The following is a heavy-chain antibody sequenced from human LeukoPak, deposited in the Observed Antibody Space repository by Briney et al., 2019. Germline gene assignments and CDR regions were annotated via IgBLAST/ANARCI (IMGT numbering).Heavy chain of an antibody. D-gene: IGHD4-23*01. J-gene: IGHJ4*02. CDR2: ISSSGSTI. V-gene: IGHV3-48*03. CDR3: ARDYGGSSPFDY. CDR1: GFTFSSYE. Sequence: GGSLRLSCAASGFTFSSYEMHWVRQAPGMGLEWVSYISSSGSTIYYADSVKGRFTISRDNAKNSLYLQMNSLRAEDPAVYYCARDYGGSSPFDYWGQGTLVIVSS.